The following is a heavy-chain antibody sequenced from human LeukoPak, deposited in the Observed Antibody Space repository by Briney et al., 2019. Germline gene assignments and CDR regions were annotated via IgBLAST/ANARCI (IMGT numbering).Heavy chain of an antibody. Sequence: GGSLRLSCAASGFTLSSYATHWVRQAPGKGLEWVAVVSYDGSNKYNADSVLGRFTISRDNSKNTLYLQMNSLRPEDTAVYYCARGEGLGMVRGKYFDYWGQGTLVTVSS. CDR1: GFTLSSYA. CDR2: VSYDGSNK. V-gene: IGHV3-30*04. D-gene: IGHD3-10*01. J-gene: IGHJ4*02. CDR3: ARGEGLGMVRGKYFDY.